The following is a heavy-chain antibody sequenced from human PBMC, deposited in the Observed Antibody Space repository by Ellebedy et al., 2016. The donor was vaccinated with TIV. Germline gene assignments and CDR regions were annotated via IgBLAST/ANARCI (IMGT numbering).Heavy chain of an antibody. Sequence: MPSETLSLTCAVSGGSISSSNWWSWVRQPPGKGLEWIGYIYYSGSTNYNPSLKSRVTISVDTSKNQFSLKLSSVTAADTAVYYCARGGADPFDYWGQGTLVTVSS. J-gene: IGHJ4*02. D-gene: IGHD4/OR15-4a*01. CDR3: ARGGADPFDY. CDR1: GGSISSSNW. CDR2: IYYSGST. V-gene: IGHV4-4*02.